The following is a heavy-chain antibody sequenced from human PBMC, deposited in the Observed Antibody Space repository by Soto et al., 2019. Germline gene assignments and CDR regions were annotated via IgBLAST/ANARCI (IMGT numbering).Heavy chain of an antibody. J-gene: IGHJ4*02. Sequence: QVQLVQSGAEVKKPGASVKVSCKASGYTFTSYGITWVRQAPGQGLEWMGWISAYNGNTKYAQKLQGRVTMTTDTSTSTAYMEPRSLRSDDTAGYYWARDAAVGRNDYWGQGTLVTVSS. CDR1: GYTFTSYG. V-gene: IGHV1-18*01. D-gene: IGHD1-1*01. CDR2: ISAYNGNT. CDR3: ARDAAVGRNDY.